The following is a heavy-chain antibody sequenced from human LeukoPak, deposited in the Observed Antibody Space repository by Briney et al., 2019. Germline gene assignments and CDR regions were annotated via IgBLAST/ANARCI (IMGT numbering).Heavy chain of an antibody. CDR3: ARSHIVGATLSTGDFDY. D-gene: IGHD1-26*01. Sequence: ASVKVSCKTSGYTFTGYYMHWVRQAPGQGLEWMGWINPNSGGTNYAQKFQGRVTMTRDTSISTAYMELSRLRSDDTAVYYCARSHIVGATLSTGDFDYLGQGTLVTVSS. J-gene: IGHJ4*02. CDR2: INPNSGGT. CDR1: GYTFTGYY. V-gene: IGHV1-2*02.